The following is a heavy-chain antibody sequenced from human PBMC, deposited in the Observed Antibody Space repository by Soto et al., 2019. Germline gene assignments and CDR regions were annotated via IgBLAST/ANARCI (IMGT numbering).Heavy chain of an antibody. J-gene: IGHJ6*02. CDR3: ASTMVRGVPVYYYYGMDV. CDR1: GGSISSSSYY. V-gene: IGHV4-39*01. D-gene: IGHD3-10*01. CDR2: IYYSGST. Sequence: SETLSLTCTVSGGSISSSSYYWGWIRQPPGKGLEWIGSIYYSGSTYYNPSLKSRVTISVDTSKNQFSLKLSSVTAADTAVYYCASTMVRGVPVYYYYGMDVWGQGTTVT.